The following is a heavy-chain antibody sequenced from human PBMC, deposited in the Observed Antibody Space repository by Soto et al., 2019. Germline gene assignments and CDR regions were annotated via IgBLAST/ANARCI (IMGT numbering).Heavy chain of an antibody. CDR2: ISGSGGST. J-gene: IGHJ4*02. D-gene: IGHD5-12*01. CDR1: GFTFRNYA. CDR3: AKLVSSVATPGDY. Sequence: EAQLLESGGGLVQPGGSLRLSCAASGFTFRNYALSWVRQAPGKGLEWVSSISGSGGSTHYADSVKGRFTISRDNSKNTLYLQMNSLRAEDVALYYCAKLVSSVATPGDYWGQGTLVTVSS. V-gene: IGHV3-23*01.